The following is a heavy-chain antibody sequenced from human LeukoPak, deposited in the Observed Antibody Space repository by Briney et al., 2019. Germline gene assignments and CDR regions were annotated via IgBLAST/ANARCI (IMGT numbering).Heavy chain of an antibody. D-gene: IGHD1-7*01. V-gene: IGHV4-34*01. CDR1: VGSFSNYY. CDR3: ARRWNYGRNYYIDV. J-gene: IGHJ6*03. Sequence: SETLSLSCAVYVGSFSNYYWSWIRQSPGEGLEWIGEINDSGRINYNPSLMSRVTISVDTSKNQFSLKLSSVTATDTAVYYCARRWNYGRNYYIDVWGKGATVSVSS. CDR2: INDSGRI.